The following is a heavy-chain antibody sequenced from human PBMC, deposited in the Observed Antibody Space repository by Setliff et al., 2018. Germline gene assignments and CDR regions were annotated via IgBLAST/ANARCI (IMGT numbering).Heavy chain of an antibody. Sequence: PGGSLRLSCAASGFTFEKHGMNWVRQVPGKGLEWVSTINWDGKTTAYADSVKGRFTISRDNAKRFLYLHMNSLRDEDTALYHCTRFGDRNDIGIWGQGNPGHRLL. CDR1: GFTFEKHG. V-gene: IGHV3-20*01. CDR3: TRFGDRNDIGI. J-gene: IGHJ4*01. D-gene: IGHD4-17*01. CDR2: INWDGKTT.